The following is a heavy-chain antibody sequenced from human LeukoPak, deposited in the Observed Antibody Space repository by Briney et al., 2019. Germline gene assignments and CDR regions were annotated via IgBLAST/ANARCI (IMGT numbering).Heavy chain of an antibody. D-gene: IGHD3-3*01. CDR2: ISGSNGNT. J-gene: IGHJ5*02. CDR1: GYTLASYG. Sequence: ASVKVSCKASGYTLASYGITWVRQAPGQGLECMGWISGSNGNTRYAQRLQGRVTMTTDTSTSTAYMELRSLRSDDTAVYYCARGLEWLTRRHTWFDPWGQGTLVTVSS. CDR3: ARGLEWLTRRHTWFDP. V-gene: IGHV1-18*01.